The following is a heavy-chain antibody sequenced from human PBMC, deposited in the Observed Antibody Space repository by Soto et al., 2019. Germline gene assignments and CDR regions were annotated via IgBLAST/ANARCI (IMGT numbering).Heavy chain of an antibody. CDR2: INWNGSRT. V-gene: IGHV3-20*04. CDR1: GFTFDDYG. Sequence: EVQLVESGRGVLRPGGSLVLACAASGFTFDDYGMGWVRQGPGKGLACVSGINWNGSRTHYADAVQGRFTISRDNAKNSLSLQMNSLRAEDTAFYYCARDPPQKLALRSFDLWGRGTLVTVSS. J-gene: IGHJ2*01. CDR3: ARDPPQKLALRSFDL.